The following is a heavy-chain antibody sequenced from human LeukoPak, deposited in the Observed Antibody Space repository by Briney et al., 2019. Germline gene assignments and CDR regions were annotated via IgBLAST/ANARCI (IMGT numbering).Heavy chain of an antibody. Sequence: SETLSLTCTVSGGSISSSNYYWGWIRQPPGKGLEWIGSIYYSGSTYYNPSLKSRVTISVDTSKNQFSLKLSSVTAADTAVYYCARMSSGKTYYYYYMDVWGKGTTVTVSS. D-gene: IGHD6-19*01. CDR2: IYYSGST. CDR1: GGSISSSNYY. J-gene: IGHJ6*03. V-gene: IGHV4-39*01. CDR3: ARMSSGKTYYYYYMDV.